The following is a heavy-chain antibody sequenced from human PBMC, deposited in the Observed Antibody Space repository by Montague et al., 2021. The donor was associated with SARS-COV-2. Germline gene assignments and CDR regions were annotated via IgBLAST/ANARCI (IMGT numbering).Heavy chain of an antibody. Sequence: SRRLSWSASGFTFSSYTMAWVRQAPGKGLEWVSSITGSGGTTDYAASVKGRFTIIRDNSDNTLYLQMNSLRAEDTAVYHCAKTAVTTDGWFDPWGQGTLVSVSS. CDR3: AKTAVTTDGWFDP. D-gene: IGHD4-17*01. CDR2: ITGSGGTT. J-gene: IGHJ5*02. CDR1: GFTFSSYT. V-gene: IGHV3-23*01.